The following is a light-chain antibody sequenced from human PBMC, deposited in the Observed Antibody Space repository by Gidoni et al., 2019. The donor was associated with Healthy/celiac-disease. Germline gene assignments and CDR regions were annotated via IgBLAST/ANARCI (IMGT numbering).Light chain of an antibody. CDR1: QSVLYSSNNKNY. Sequence: DIVMTQSPASLPVSLGERATINCKSSQSVLYSSNNKNYFTWYQQTPGQPPKLLIYGASTRESGVPNRFSGSGSGTDFTLTISSLQAEDVAVYYCQQYYSTETFGQGTKVEIK. V-gene: IGKV4-1*01. J-gene: IGKJ1*01. CDR2: GAS. CDR3: QQYYSTET.